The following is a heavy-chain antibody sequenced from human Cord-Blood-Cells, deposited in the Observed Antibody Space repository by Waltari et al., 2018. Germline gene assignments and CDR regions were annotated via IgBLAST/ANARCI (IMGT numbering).Heavy chain of an antibody. CDR3: ARGSSGWYY. D-gene: IGHD6-19*01. J-gene: IGHJ4*02. V-gene: IGHV3-7*01. CDR2: IKQDGSEK. Sequence: EVQLVESGGGLVQPGGSLRLSCAASGFTFDSFWMGWVRQAPGKGLEWVANIKQDGSEKYYVDSVKGRFTISRDNAKNSLYLQMNSLRAEDTAVYYCARGSSGWYYWGQGTLVTVSS. CDR1: GFTFDSFW.